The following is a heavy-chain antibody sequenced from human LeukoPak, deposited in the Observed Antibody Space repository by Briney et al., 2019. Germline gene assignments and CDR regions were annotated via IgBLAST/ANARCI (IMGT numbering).Heavy chain of an antibody. J-gene: IGHJ4*02. CDR3: ARDRGYYDSSGYHQYYYFDH. CDR2: MSYDGSKK. CDR1: GFTFSSYG. D-gene: IGHD3-22*01. V-gene: IGHV3-30*19. Sequence: GGSLRLSCAASGFTFSSYGMHWVRQAPGKGLEWVAVMSYDGSKKYYADSVKGRFTLSRDNSKNTLYLQMNSLRAEDTAVYYCARDRGYYDSSGYHQYYYFDHWGRGPLVTVSS.